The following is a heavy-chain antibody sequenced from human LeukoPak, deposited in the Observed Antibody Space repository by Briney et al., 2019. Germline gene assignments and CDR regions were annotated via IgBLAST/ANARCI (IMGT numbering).Heavy chain of an antibody. D-gene: IGHD3-9*01. Sequence: ASVKVPCKASGYTFTSYGISWVRQAPGQGLEWMGWISAYSDNTNYAQKLQGRVTMTTDTSTSTAYMELRSLRSDDTAVYYCARVHYDILTGYSYFDYWGQGTLVTVSS. V-gene: IGHV1-18*01. J-gene: IGHJ4*02. CDR1: GYTFTSYG. CDR3: ARVHYDILTGYSYFDY. CDR2: ISAYSDNT.